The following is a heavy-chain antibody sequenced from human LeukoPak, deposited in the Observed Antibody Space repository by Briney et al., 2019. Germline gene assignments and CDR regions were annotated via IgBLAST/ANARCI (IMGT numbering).Heavy chain of an antibody. Sequence: GGSLRLSCAASGFNLRDYWMHWVRQAPGKGLVWVSRLGTDGTYTNYADSVTGRLTISRDNAKNTLYLQMDSLRAEDTSFYYCVRDPSNSGNRFDLWRQGPLVTVSS. V-gene: IGHV3-74*01. J-gene: IGHJ5*02. CDR3: VRDPSNSGNRFDL. CDR1: GFNLRDYW. CDR2: LGTDGTYT. D-gene: IGHD4-11*01.